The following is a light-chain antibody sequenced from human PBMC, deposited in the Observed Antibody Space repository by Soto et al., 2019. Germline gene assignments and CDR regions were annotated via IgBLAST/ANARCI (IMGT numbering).Light chain of an antibody. CDR3: CSSAGTYTSV. CDR2: DVS. CDR1: SSDVGGYNY. Sequence: QSALTQPRSVSGSPGQSVTISCTGTSSDVGGYNYVSWYQQHPGKAPKLMIYDVSKRPSGVPDRFSGSKSGNTASLTISGLQAEEEADYYCCSSAGTYTSVFGGGTKVTVL. V-gene: IGLV2-11*01. J-gene: IGLJ3*02.